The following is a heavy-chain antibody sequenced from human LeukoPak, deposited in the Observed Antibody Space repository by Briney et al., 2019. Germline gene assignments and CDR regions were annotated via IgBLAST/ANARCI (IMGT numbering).Heavy chain of an antibody. CDR1: GGSISRYY. CDR2: IYYSGST. J-gene: IGHJ3*02. D-gene: IGHD6-13*01. Sequence: SETLSLTCTVSGGSISRYYWSWIRQPPGKGLEWIGYIYYSGSTNYNPSLKSRVTMSVDTSKNQFSLKLSSVTAADTAAYYCARGSSSWYLGPFDIWGQGTMVSVSS. V-gene: IGHV4-59*01. CDR3: ARGSSSWYLGPFDI.